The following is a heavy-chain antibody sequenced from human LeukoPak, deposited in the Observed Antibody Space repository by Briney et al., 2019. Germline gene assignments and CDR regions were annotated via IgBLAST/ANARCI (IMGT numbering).Heavy chain of an antibody. CDR2: INPNSGGT. CDR1: GYTFTGYY. J-gene: IGHJ4*02. D-gene: IGHD6-13*01. V-gene: IGHV1-2*06. CDR3: ARDPVIAAAGTTHDY. Sequence: ASVKVSCKASGYTFTGYYMHWVRQAPGQGLEWMGRINPNSGGTNYAQKFQGRVTMTRDTSISTAYMELSRLRPDDTAVYYCARDPVIAAAGTTHDYWGQGTLVTVSS.